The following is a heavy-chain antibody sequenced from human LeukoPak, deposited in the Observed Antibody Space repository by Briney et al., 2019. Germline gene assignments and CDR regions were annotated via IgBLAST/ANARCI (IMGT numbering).Heavy chain of an antibody. CDR2: ISRRGSTT. CDR1: GFTSSDFE. CDR3: ARYRPRTTKGGGFDY. D-gene: IGHD2-15*01. V-gene: IGHV3-48*03. Sequence: GGSLRLSCAASGFTSSDFEMNWVRQAPGKGLEGVSDISRRGSTTYYADSVKGRFTISRDNAKNSLYLQMNSLRVEDTAVYYCARYRPRTTKGGGFDYWGQGTLVTVSS. J-gene: IGHJ4*02.